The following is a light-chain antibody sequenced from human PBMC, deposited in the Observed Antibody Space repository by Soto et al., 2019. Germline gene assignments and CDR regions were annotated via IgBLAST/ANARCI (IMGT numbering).Light chain of an antibody. V-gene: IGKV3-15*01. CDR3: QQYNNWPLT. Sequence: EIVMTQSPGTLSVSPGERATLSCRASQSVSSNLAWYQQKPGQAPRLLIYGASTRATGIPARFSGSGSGTEFTLTISSLQSEDFAVYYGQQYNNWPLTFGQGTKVEIK. CDR1: QSVSSN. CDR2: GAS. J-gene: IGKJ1*01.